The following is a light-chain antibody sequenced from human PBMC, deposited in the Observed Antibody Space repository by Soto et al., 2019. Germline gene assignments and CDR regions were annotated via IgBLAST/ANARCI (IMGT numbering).Light chain of an antibody. J-gene: IGKJ4*01. CDR1: QSVSSSY. V-gene: IGKV3D-7*01. CDR3: QQDYNLPLT. Sequence: PGERATLSCRASQSVSSSYLSWYQQKPGQAPRLLIYGASTRATGIPARFSGSGSGTDFTLTISSLQPEDFAVYYCQQDYNLPLTFGGGTKVEIK. CDR2: GAS.